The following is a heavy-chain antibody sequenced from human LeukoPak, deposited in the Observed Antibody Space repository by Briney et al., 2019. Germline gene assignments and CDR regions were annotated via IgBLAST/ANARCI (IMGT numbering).Heavy chain of an antibody. Sequence: GGSLRLSCAASGFTLRSYAMSWVRQAPGKGLEWVSAISGSGGSTYYADSVKGRFTISRDNPKNTLYLQMNSLRAEDTAVYYCAKASGSSGLPDYWGQGSLVTVSS. CDR3: AKASGSSGLPDY. CDR1: GFTLRSYA. CDR2: ISGSGGST. D-gene: IGHD6-13*01. V-gene: IGHV3-23*01. J-gene: IGHJ4*02.